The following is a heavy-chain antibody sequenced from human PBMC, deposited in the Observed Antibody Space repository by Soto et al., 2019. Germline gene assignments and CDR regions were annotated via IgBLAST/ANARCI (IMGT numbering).Heavy chain of an antibody. CDR2: IYYSGST. CDR3: ARPFEYDNSGPFDS. V-gene: IGHV4-59*12. CDR1: GGSISSYY. Sequence: SETLSLTCTVSGGSISSYYWSWIRQPPGKGLEWIGYIYYSGSTNYSPSFQGQVTISADKSISTAYLQWSSVKASDTAMYYCARPFEYDNSGPFDSWGQGTPVTVSS. D-gene: IGHD3-22*01. J-gene: IGHJ4*02.